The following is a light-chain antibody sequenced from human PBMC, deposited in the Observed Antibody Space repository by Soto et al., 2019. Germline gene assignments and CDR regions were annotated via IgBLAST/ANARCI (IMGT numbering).Light chain of an antibody. CDR3: QQSHSSSWT. J-gene: IGKJ1*01. CDR1: QSIGNS. V-gene: IGKV1-39*01. CDR2: GTS. Sequence: DIQLTQSPSSLSASVGDRVTITCRASQSIGNSLNWYQQKPGKAPNLLIYGTSDLQSGVPSRFSGSGSGTEFTLNISSLQRDDFATYYCQQSHSSSWTFGQGTKVEIK.